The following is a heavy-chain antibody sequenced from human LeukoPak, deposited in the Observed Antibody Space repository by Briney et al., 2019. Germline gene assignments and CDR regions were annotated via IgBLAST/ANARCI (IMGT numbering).Heavy chain of an antibody. Sequence: SVKVSCKASGGTFSSYAISWVRQAPGQGLEWMGGIIPIFGTANYAQKFQGRVTITADESTSTAYMELSSLRSEDTAVYYCARDEEDIVVVPAAHGVYYYGMDVWGQGTTVIVSS. CDR3: ARDEEDIVVVPAAHGVYYYGMDV. D-gene: IGHD2-2*01. CDR2: IIPIFGTA. CDR1: GGTFSSYA. V-gene: IGHV1-69*13. J-gene: IGHJ6*02.